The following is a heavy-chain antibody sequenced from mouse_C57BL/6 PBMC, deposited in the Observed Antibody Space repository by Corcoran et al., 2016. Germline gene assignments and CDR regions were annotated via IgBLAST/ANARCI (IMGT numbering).Heavy chain of an antibody. D-gene: IGHD3-2*02. CDR3: ASSLDSSALYYFDY. J-gene: IGHJ2*01. CDR1: GYTFTDYY. V-gene: IGHV1-26*01. Sequence: EVQLQQSGPELVKPGASVKISCKASGYTFTDYYMNWVKQSHGKSLEWIGDINPNNGGTSYNQKFKGKATLTVDKSSSTAYMELRSLTSEDSAVYYCASSLDSSALYYFDYWGQGTTLTVSS. CDR2: INPNNGGT.